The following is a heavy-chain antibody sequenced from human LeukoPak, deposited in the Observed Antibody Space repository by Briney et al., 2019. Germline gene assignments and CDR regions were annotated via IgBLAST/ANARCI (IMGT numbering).Heavy chain of an antibody. D-gene: IGHD3-10*01. Sequence: GGSLRLSCEASGFSFTNTWMSWVRQAPGKGLEWVGRVKSKADDGTTDYAAPVQGRFTISRDDSKNTLSLQMNSLKTEDTAVYYCATEGGSGSYYGDDAFDMRGQGTMVTVSS. V-gene: IGHV3-15*01. J-gene: IGHJ3*02. CDR2: VKSKADDGTT. CDR1: GFSFTNTW. CDR3: ATEGGSGSYYGDDAFDM.